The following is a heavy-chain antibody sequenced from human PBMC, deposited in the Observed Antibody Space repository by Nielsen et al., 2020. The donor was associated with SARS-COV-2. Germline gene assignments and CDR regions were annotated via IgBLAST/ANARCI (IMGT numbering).Heavy chain of an antibody. Sequence: SETLSLTCTVSGGSISSYYWSWIRRPPGKGLEWIGYIYYSGSTNYNPSLKSRVTISVDTSKNQFSLKLSSVTAADTAVYYCARDSCSGGSCFYYYYGMDVWSQGTTVTVSS. CDR2: IYYSGST. J-gene: IGHJ6*02. CDR1: GGSISSYY. CDR3: ARDSCSGGSCFYYYYGMDV. D-gene: IGHD2-15*01. V-gene: IGHV4-59*13.